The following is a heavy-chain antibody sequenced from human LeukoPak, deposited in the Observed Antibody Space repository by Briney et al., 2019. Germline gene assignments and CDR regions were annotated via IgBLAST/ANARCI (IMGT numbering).Heavy chain of an antibody. D-gene: IGHD1-26*01. CDR1: GFTFSTYW. Sequence: GGSLRLSCAASGFTFSTYWMSWVRQAPGKGLEWVASIKQDGSEKYFVDSVKGRFTISRDNAKNSLYLQMNSLRAEDTAVYYCARGTVGGSYFDYWGQGTLVTVSS. V-gene: IGHV3-7*03. CDR3: ARGTVGGSYFDY. CDR2: IKQDGSEK. J-gene: IGHJ4*02.